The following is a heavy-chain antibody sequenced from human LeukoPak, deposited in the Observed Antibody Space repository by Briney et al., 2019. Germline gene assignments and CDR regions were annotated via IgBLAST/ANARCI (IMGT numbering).Heavy chain of an antibody. Sequence: SVKVSCKASGGTFSSYAISWVRQAPGQGLEWMGGIIPIFGTANYAQKFQGRVTMTRDTSTSTVYMETSSLRSEDTAVYYCAGGPFHTYNWDYWGQGTLVTVSS. CDR3: AGGPFHTYNWDY. CDR2: IIPIFGTA. J-gene: IGHJ4*02. CDR1: GGTFSSYA. D-gene: IGHD5-24*01. V-gene: IGHV1-69*05.